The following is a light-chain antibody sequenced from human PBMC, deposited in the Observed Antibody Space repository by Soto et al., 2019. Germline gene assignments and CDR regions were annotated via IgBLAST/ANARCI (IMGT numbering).Light chain of an antibody. Sequence: DIVMTQSPSTLSVSPGDRATLSCRASQNISSNLAWYQQKPGKAPRVLIDGASTRATGIPARFSGSGSGTEFTLTISSLQPEDFAVYYCQQYNNCLWTFGQGTKVEIK. CDR1: QNISSN. J-gene: IGKJ1*01. CDR3: QQYNNCLWT. CDR2: GAS. V-gene: IGKV3-15*01.